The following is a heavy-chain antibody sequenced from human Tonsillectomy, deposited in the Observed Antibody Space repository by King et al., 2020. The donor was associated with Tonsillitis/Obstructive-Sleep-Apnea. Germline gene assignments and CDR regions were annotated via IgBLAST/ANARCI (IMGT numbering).Heavy chain of an antibody. D-gene: IGHD1-1*01. CDR2: ISYDGSNK. CDR3: ARGGGTVLNDGGEFAY. CDR1: GFTFSSYA. V-gene: IGHV3-30*04. J-gene: IGHJ4*02. Sequence: VQLVESGGGVVQPGRSLRLSCAASGFTFSSYAMHWVRQAPGKGLEWVAVISYDGSNKYYADSVKGRFTISRDNSKNTLYLQMNSLRAEDTAVYYCARGGGTVLNDGGEFAYWGQGTLVTVSS.